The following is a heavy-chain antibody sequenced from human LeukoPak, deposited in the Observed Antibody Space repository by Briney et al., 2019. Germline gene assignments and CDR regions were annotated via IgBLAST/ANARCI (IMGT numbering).Heavy chain of an antibody. V-gene: IGHV1-69*05. CDR3: ASNLAVAGTGAGNWFDP. J-gene: IGHJ5*02. D-gene: IGHD6-19*01. CDR1: GGTFSSYA. CDR2: IIPIFGTA. Sequence: ASVKVSCKASGGTFSSYAISWVRQAPGQGLEWMGGIIPIFGTANYAQKFQGRVTITTDESTSTAYMELSSLGSEDTAVYYCASNLAVAGTGAGNWFDPWGQGTLVTVSS.